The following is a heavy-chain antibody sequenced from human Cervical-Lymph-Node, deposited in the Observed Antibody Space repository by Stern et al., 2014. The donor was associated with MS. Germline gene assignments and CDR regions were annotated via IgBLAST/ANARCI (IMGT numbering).Heavy chain of an antibody. J-gene: IGHJ6*02. V-gene: IGHV3-20*04. CDR3: ARDTGFLEWTGTLDV. D-gene: IGHD3-3*01. Sequence: EAQLVESGGGVVRPGGSLRLACEDSRFKFDDYGMGWVRQVPGKGLECVSGTNWNGGSIGYADSVRGLFTISRDNAKKSLYLQMNSLRAEDTAVYYCARDTGFLEWTGTLDVWGQGTTVTVSS. CDR1: RFKFDDYG. CDR2: TNWNGGSI.